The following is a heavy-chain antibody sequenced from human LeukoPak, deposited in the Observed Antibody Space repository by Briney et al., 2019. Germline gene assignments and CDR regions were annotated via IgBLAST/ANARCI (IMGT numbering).Heavy chain of an antibody. CDR3: ARRRGGGGSCYRLCTDWFDP. CDR1: GYSFTSYW. D-gene: IGHD2-15*01. Sequence: GESLKISCKGSGYSFTSYWIGWVRQMPGKGLEWMGIIYPGDSDTRYSPSFQGQVTISADKSISTAYLQWSSLKASDTAMYYCARRRGGGGSCYRLCTDWFDPWGQGTLVTVSS. V-gene: IGHV5-51*01. CDR2: IYPGDSDT. J-gene: IGHJ5*02.